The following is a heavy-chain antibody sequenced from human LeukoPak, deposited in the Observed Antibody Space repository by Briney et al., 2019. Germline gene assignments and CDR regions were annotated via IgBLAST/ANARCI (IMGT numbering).Heavy chain of an antibody. Sequence: PGRSLRLSCAASGFTFSSYAMHWVRQAPGKGLEWVSYISSIGGTMYYADSVKGRFTISRDNAKNSLYLQMNNLRAEDTSVYYCARVSCSSTSCYRSYYYGLDVWGQGTTVTVSS. J-gene: IGHJ6*02. CDR2: ISSIGGTM. D-gene: IGHD2-2*01. CDR3: ARVSCSSTSCYRSYYYGLDV. CDR1: GFTFSSYA. V-gene: IGHV3-48*03.